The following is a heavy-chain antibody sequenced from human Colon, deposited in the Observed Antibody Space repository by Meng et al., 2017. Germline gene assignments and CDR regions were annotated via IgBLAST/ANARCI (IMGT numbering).Heavy chain of an antibody. V-gene: IGHV4-31*01. J-gene: IGHJ4*02. CDR2: VSHTGST. CDR3: ARGSGTLRHFDY. D-gene: IGHD1-26*01. Sequence: QGQLTASGPGLVKPSQTLSLTCTVSGGSISNGFFFWSWIRQHPLKGLEWIGSVSHTGSTSYNPSIQSLVTISRDTPKNQFSLNLTSVTAADTAVYFCARGSGTLRHFDYWGQGTLVTVSS. CDR1: GGSISNGFFF.